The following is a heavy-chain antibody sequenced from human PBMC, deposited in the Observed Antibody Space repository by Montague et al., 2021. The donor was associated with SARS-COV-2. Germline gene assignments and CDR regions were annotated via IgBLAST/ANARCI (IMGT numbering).Heavy chain of an antibody. CDR1: GFSFRNYA. J-gene: IGHJ4*02. V-gene: IGHV3-64*01. CDR2: ISSNGGST. Sequence: SLRLSCAASGFSFRNYAIHWIRQAPGKGLEYVSAISSNGGSTYYANSVKGRFTISRDNSKNTLYLQMGSLRAEDMAVYYCARGRAVAVYDYWGQGTLVTVSS. CDR3: ARGRAVAVYDY. D-gene: IGHD6-19*01.